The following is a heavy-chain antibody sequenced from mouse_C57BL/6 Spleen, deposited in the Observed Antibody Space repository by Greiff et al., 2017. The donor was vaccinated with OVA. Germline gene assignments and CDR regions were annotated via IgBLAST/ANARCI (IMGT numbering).Heavy chain of an antibody. CDR1: GYSITSGYY. V-gene: IGHV3-6*01. Sequence: EVKLEESGPGLVKPSQSLSLTCSATGYSITSGYYWNWIRQFPGNKLEWMGYIRYDGSNNYNPSLKNRISITRDTSKNQFFLKLNSVTTEDTATDYCARAGLLGAMDYWGQGTSVTVSS. J-gene: IGHJ4*01. D-gene: IGHD2-3*01. CDR3: ARAGLLGAMDY. CDR2: IRYDGSN.